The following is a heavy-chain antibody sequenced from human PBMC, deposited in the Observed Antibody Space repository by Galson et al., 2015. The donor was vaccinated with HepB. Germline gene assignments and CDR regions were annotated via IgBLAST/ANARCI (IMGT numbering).Heavy chain of an antibody. D-gene: IGHD5-18*01. CDR1: GFTFSDYY. V-gene: IGHV3-11*05. J-gene: IGHJ4*02. CDR2: ISSSSSYT. CDR3: ARAPTSHWGAMVTYFDY. Sequence: SLRLSCAASGFTFSDYYMSWIRQAPGKGLEWVSYISSSSSYTNYADSVKGRFTISRDNAKNSLYLQMNSLRAEDTAVYYCARAPTSHWGAMVTYFDYWGQGTLVTVSS.